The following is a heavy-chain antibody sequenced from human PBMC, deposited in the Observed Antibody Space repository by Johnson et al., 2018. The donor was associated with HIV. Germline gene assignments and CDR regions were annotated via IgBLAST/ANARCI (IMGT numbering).Heavy chain of an antibody. CDR1: GFTVSSNY. CDR3: AREGALGAYDAFDI. D-gene: IGHD3-10*01. V-gene: IGHV3-66*03. Sequence: EQLVESGGGLIQPGGSLRLSSAASGFTVSSNYMSGVRQDPGKGLEWVSVIYSGGSTYYADSVKGRFTISRDNSKNTLYLQMNSLRAEDTAVYYCAREGALGAYDAFDIWGQGTMVTVSS. J-gene: IGHJ3*02. CDR2: IYSGGST.